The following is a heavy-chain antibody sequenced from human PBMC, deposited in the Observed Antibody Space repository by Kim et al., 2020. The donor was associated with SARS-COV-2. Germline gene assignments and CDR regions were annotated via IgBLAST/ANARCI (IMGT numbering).Heavy chain of an antibody. Sequence: GGSLRLSCAASGFTFSNAWMSWVRQAPGKGLEWVGRIKSKTDGGTTDYAAPVKGRFTISRDDSKNTLYLQMNSLKTEDTAVYYCTTVIYYGSGSYPPYYYYGMDVWGQGTTVTVSS. CDR2: IKSKTDGGTT. V-gene: IGHV3-15*01. D-gene: IGHD3-10*01. CDR1: GFTFSNAW. CDR3: TTVIYYGSGSYPPYYYYGMDV. J-gene: IGHJ6*02.